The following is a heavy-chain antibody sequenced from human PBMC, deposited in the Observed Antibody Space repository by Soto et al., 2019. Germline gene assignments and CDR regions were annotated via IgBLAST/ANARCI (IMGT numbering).Heavy chain of an antibody. CDR3: ARVRSDGWGSYRQTDY. CDR1: GFTFSSYG. Sequence: QVQLVESGGGVVQPGRSLRLSCAASGFTFSSYGMHWVRQAPGKGLEWVAVIWYDGSNKYYEDSVKGRFTISRDNSKNTLYRQMNSLRAEDTAVYYCARVRSDGWGSYRQTDYWGQGTLVTVSS. CDR2: IWYDGSNK. D-gene: IGHD3-16*02. V-gene: IGHV3-33*01. J-gene: IGHJ4*02.